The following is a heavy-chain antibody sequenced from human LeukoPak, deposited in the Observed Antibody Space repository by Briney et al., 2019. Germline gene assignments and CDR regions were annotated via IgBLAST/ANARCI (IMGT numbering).Heavy chain of an antibody. CDR2: IYTSGST. CDR3: ATGYCSGGSCYPGWLL. J-gene: IGHJ4*02. D-gene: IGHD2-15*01. Sequence: SETLSLTCTVSGGSISSYYWSWIRQPPGKGLEWIGYIYTSGSTNYTPSLKSRVTISVDASKNQFSLKLSSVTAADTAVYYCATGYCSGGSCYPGWLLWGQGTLVTVSS. CDR1: GGSISSYY. V-gene: IGHV4-4*09.